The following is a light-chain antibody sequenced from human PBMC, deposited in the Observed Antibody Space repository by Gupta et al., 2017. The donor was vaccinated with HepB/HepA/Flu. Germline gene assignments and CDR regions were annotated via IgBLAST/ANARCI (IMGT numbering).Light chain of an antibody. J-gene: IGLJ3*02. CDR3: SSYTTSSTWV. CDR1: SSDVGGYNY. V-gene: IGLV2-14*03. Sequence: QSALSQPASVSGSPGQSSTISCTGTSSDVGGYNYVSWYQQHPGKAPKLMIYDVSNRPSGVSYRFSGSKSGNTASLTISGLQAEDEADYYCSSYTTSSTWVFGGGTKLTVL. CDR2: DVS.